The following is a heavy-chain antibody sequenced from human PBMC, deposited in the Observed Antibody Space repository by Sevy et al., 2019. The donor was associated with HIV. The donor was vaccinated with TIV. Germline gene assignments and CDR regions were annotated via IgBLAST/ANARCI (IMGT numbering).Heavy chain of an antibody. D-gene: IGHD2-8*01. Sequence: GGSLRLSCAASGFTFSKYSMSWVRQPPGKGLEWVSTLSFGCGEINYADSVMGRFTISRDNSKSSVYLQMNNLRPEDTAVYYCAREGCTKPHDYWGQGPLVTVSS. CDR2: LSFGCGEI. J-gene: IGHJ4*02. CDR1: GFTFSKYS. CDR3: AREGCTKPHDY. V-gene: IGHV3-23*01.